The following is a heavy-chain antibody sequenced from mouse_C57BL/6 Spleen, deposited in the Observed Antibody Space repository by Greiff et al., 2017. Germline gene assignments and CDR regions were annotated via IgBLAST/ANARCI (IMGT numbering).Heavy chain of an antibody. CDR3: APIYYDYDGAFDV. CDR1: GYTFTSYW. V-gene: IGHV1-64*01. Sequence: VQLQQSGAELVKPGASVKLSCKASGYTFTSYWMHWVKQRPGQGLEWIGMIHPNSGSTNYNEKFKSKATLTVDKSSSTAYMQLSSLTSEDSAVYYCAPIYYDYDGAFDVWGTGTTVTVSS. CDR2: IHPNSGST. D-gene: IGHD2-4*01. J-gene: IGHJ1*03.